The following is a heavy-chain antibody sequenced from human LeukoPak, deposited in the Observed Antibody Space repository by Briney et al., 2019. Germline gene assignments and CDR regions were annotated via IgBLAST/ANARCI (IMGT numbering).Heavy chain of an antibody. D-gene: IGHD3-10*02. V-gene: IGHV3-48*04. CDR1: GFTFSSYG. CDR3: LCSGSGHYYFDY. CDR2: ISSSSSTI. Sequence: GGSLRLSCAASGFTFSSYGMTWVRQAPGKGLEWVSYISSSSSTIYYADSAKGRFTISRDNAENTLYLQMHSLRAEDTAMYYCLCSGSGHYYFDYWGQGTLVTVSS. J-gene: IGHJ4*02.